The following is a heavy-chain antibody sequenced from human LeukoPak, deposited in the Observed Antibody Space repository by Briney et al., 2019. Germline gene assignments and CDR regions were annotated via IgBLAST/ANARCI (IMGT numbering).Heavy chain of an antibody. J-gene: IGHJ4*02. Sequence: ASVKVSCKASGYTFTSYDINWVRQAPGQGLEWMGWMNPNSLNTGYAQRSQGRITLTRNTSIGTAYMELSSLRSEDTAVYYCAREIGPIQLHLWGSAFDYWGQGTLVTVSS. CDR2: MNPNSLNT. CDR3: AREIGPIQLHLWGSAFDY. CDR1: GYTFTSYD. D-gene: IGHD5-18*01. V-gene: IGHV1-8*03.